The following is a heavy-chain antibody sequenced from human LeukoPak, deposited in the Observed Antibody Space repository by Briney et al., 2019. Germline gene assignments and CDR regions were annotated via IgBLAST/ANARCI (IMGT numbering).Heavy chain of an antibody. J-gene: IGHJ4*02. CDR1: GGSISSYY. Sequence: SETLSLTCTVSGGSISSYYWIWIRQPPGKGLEWIGHISYSGSTNYNPSLKSRVTISVDTSKNQVSLRLSSVTAADTAVYYCARDGEGDEGWDYWGQGTLVTVSS. CDR2: ISYSGST. D-gene: IGHD7-27*01. CDR3: ARDGEGDEGWDY. V-gene: IGHV4-59*01.